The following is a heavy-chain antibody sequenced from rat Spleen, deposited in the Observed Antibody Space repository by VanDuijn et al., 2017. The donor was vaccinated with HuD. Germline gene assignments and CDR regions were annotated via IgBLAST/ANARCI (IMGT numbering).Heavy chain of an antibody. D-gene: IGHD1-10*01. V-gene: IGHV5S13*01. Sequence: EVQLVESGGGLVQPGRSLKLSCAASGFTFSNYDMAWVRQAPTKGLEWVASISPSGGSTYYRDSVKGRFTISRDNAKNTLYLQMNSLRSEDTATYYCTRGTTPFASWGQGTLVTVSS. CDR2: ISPSGGST. CDR3: TRGTTPFAS. CDR1: GFTFSNYD. J-gene: IGHJ3*01.